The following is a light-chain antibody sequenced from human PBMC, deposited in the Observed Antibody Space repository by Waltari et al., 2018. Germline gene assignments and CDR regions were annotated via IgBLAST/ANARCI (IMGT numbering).Light chain of an antibody. J-gene: IGKJ5*01. Sequence: DIQMTQSPSSLSASVGDRVTITCRASQSISNYLNWCQQKPGKAPKLLIFAASSLQSGVPSRFSGSGSGTDFTLTISSLQPEDFATYYCQQSYSTPITFG. CDR3: QQSYSTPIT. CDR2: AAS. CDR1: QSISNY. V-gene: IGKV1-39*01.